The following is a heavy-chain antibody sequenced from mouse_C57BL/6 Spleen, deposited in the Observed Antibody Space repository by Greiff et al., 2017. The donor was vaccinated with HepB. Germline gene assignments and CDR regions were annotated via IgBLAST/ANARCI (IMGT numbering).Heavy chain of an antibody. D-gene: IGHD3-2*02. CDR3: VRTAQASYAMDY. V-gene: IGHV10-1*01. J-gene: IGHJ4*01. Sequence: EVHLVESGGGLVQPKGSLKLSCAASGFSFNTYAMNWVRQAPGKGLEWVARIRSKSNNYATYYADSVKDRFTISRDDSESMLYLQMNNLKTEDTAMYYCVRTAQASYAMDYWGQGTSVTVSS. CDR1: GFSFNTYA. CDR2: IRSKSNNYAT.